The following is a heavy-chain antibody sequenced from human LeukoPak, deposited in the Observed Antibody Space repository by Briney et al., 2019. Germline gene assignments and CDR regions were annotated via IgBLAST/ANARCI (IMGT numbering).Heavy chain of an antibody. J-gene: IGHJ4*02. CDR2: IYYSGST. CDR3: ASLVSTYYHGSGSPAY. D-gene: IGHD3-10*01. V-gene: IGHV4-30-4*08. CDR1: HGSFSSGDYY. Sequence: SETLSPTCTVSHGSFSSGDYYWSWIRQPPGKGLEWIGYIYYSGSTYYNPSLKSRITISVDTSKNQFSLKLSSVTAADTAVYYCASLVSTYYHGSGSPAYWGQGTLVTVSS.